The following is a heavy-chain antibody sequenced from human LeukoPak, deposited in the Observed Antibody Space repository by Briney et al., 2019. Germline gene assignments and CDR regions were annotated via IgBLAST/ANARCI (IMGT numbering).Heavy chain of an antibody. J-gene: IGHJ4*02. CDR1: GGSISSGSYY. Sequence: PSETLSLTCTVSGGSISSGSYYWSWIRQPAGKGLEWIGRIYTSGSTNYNPSLKSRVTISVDTSKNQFSLKLSSVTAADTAVYYCARGENTFDYWGQGTLVTVSS. V-gene: IGHV4-61*02. CDR2: IYTSGST. CDR3: ARGENTFDY.